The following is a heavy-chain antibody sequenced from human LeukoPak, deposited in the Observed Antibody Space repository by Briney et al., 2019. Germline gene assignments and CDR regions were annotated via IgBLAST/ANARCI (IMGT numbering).Heavy chain of an antibody. Sequence: GGSLRLSCAASGFTVSSNYMSWVRQAPGKGLEWVSVIYSGGSTYYADSVKGRFTISRDNSKNTLYLQMNSLRAEDTAVYYCARGLMIHYMDVWGKGTTVTVSS. CDR1: GFTVSSNY. CDR2: IYSGGST. J-gene: IGHJ6*03. D-gene: IGHD3-16*01. CDR3: ARGLMIHYMDV. V-gene: IGHV3-66*01.